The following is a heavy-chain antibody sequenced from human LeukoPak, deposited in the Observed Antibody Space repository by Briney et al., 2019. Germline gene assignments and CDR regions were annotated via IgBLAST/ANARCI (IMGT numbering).Heavy chain of an antibody. V-gene: IGHV3-21*01. Sequence: GGSYRVSPVDPGVTFSGNSVNWGRHGLGKRREWGSSISSSSSYIYYADSVKGRFTISRDNAKNSLYLQKNSLRAEDTAVYYCARDGGLYSSRWYGDYWGQGTLVTVSS. CDR1: GVTFSGNS. J-gene: IGHJ4*02. CDR2: ISSSSSYI. CDR3: ARDGGLYSSRWYGDY. D-gene: IGHD6-13*01.